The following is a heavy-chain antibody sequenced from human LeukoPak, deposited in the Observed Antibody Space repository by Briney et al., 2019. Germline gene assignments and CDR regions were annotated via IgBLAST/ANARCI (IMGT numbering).Heavy chain of an antibody. D-gene: IGHD6-13*01. CDR3: ARATQQLVPYYFDY. V-gene: IGHV4-34*01. Sequence: PSETLSLTCAVYGGSFSGYYWSWIRQPPGKGLEWIGEINHSGSTNYNPSLKSRVTISVDTSKNQFSLKLSSVTAADTAVYYCARATQQLVPYYFDYWGQGALVTVSS. CDR1: GGSFSGYY. J-gene: IGHJ4*02. CDR2: INHSGST.